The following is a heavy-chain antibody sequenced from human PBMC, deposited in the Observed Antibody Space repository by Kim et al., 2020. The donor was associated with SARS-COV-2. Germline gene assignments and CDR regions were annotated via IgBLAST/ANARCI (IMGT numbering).Heavy chain of an antibody. J-gene: IGHJ4*02. D-gene: IGHD2-15*01. CDR3: ARHSTPGYCSGGSCPCDY. CDR1: GYSFTSYW. CDR2: IYPGDSDT. Sequence: GESLKISCKGSGYSFTSYWIGWVRQMPGKGLEWMGIIYPGDSDTRYSPSFQGQVTIPADKSISTAYLPWSSLKASDTAMYYCARHSTPGYCSGGSCPCDYWGQGTLVTVSS. V-gene: IGHV5-51*01.